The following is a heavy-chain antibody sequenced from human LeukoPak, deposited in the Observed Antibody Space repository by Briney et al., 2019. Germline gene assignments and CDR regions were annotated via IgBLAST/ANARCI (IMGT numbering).Heavy chain of an antibody. CDR2: IYYSGST. D-gene: IGHD3-22*01. J-gene: IGHJ4*02. V-gene: IGHV4-59*12. CDR3: ARDAVYYDSSGYSDY. CDR1: GGSISSYY. Sequence: SETLSLTCTVSGGSISSYYWSWIRQPPGKGLEWIGYIYYSGSTNYNPSLKSRVTISVDTSKNQFSLKLSSVTAADTAVYYCARDAVYYDSSGYSDYWGQGTLVTVSP.